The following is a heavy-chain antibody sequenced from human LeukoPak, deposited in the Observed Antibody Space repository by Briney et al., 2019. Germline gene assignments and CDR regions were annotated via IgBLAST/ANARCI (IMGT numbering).Heavy chain of an antibody. CDR2: INHSGST. D-gene: IGHD2-15*01. V-gene: IGHV4-34*01. J-gene: IGHJ6*02. CDR3: ARATDHYYCSSGSCPYYYGMDV. CDR1: GGSFSGYH. Sequence: SEALSLTCAVLGGSFSGYHWNWIRQPPGKGLEWIGEINHSGSTNYSPSFKSRVTVSVDTSKNRFSLKLSSVTAADTATYYCARATDHYYCSSGSCPYYYGMDVWGQGTTVTVFS.